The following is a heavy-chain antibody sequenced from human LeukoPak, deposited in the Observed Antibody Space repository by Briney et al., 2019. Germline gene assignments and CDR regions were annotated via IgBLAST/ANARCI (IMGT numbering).Heavy chain of an antibody. D-gene: IGHD3-3*01. CDR1: GGSISSGGYY. Sequence: SQTLSLTCTVSGGSISSGGYYWSWIRQPPGKGLEWIGYIYHSGSTYYNPSLKSRVTISVDRSKNQFSLKLSSVTAADTAVYYCASERNVLRSIGGAFDIWGQGTMVTVSS. CDR2: IYHSGST. V-gene: IGHV4-30-2*01. J-gene: IGHJ3*02. CDR3: ASERNVLRSIGGAFDI.